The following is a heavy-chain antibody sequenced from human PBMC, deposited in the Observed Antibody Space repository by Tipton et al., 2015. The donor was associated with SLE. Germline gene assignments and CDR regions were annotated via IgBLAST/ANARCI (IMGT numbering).Heavy chain of an antibody. Sequence: GSLRLSCAASGFTFSSYTMHWVRQAPGKGLEWVSLISWDGGSTYYADSVKGRFTISRDNSKNSLYLQMNSLRTEDTALYYCAKDDWRRDGYWGYFDYWGQGTLVTVSS. CDR2: ISWDGGST. V-gene: IGHV3-43*01. D-gene: IGHD5-24*01. J-gene: IGHJ4*02. CDR1: GFTFSSYT. CDR3: AKDDWRRDGYWGYFDY.